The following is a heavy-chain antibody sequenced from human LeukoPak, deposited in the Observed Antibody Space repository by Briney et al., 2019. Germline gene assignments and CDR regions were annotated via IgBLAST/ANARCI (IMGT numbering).Heavy chain of an antibody. Sequence: PSETLSLTCTVSGGSISSSSYYWGWIRQPPGKGLEWIGSIYYSGSTYYNPSLKSRVTISVDTSKNQFSLKLSSVTAADTAVYYCAKTSIRGVDYWGQGTLVTVSS. CDR1: GGSISSSSYY. D-gene: IGHD1-7*01. V-gene: IGHV4-39*01. CDR3: AKTSIRGVDY. CDR2: IYYSGST. J-gene: IGHJ4*02.